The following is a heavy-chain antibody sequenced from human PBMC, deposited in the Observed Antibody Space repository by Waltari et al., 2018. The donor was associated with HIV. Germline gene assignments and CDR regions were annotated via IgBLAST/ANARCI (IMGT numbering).Heavy chain of an antibody. CDR1: GGSISSGGYY. CDR3: ACLDDSRGIQH. V-gene: IGHV4-31*03. J-gene: IGHJ1*01. Sequence: QVQLQESGPGLVKPSQTLSLTCTVSGGSISSGGYYWSWIRQHPGKGLGWIGYIYYSGSTYYNPSLKSRVTISVDTSKNQLSLKLSSVTAADTAVYHCACLDDSRGIQHWGQGTQVTVSS. D-gene: IGHD3-22*01. CDR2: IYYSGST.